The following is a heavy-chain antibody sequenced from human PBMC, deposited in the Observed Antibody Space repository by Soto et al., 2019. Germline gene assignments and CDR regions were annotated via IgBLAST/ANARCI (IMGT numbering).Heavy chain of an antibody. CDR1: GGSISRYY. Sequence: PSEALSLTCTVSGGSISRYYCSWIRQLLGKRLEWIGYIYYSGSTNYNHSLKSRATISVDASKNQFSLKLSSVTAADTAVYYCAGSRTTYYYNSSGYYVDIWCQGTMVS. J-gene: IGHJ3*02. D-gene: IGHD3-22*01. CDR3: AGSRTTYYYNSSGYYVDI. V-gene: IGHV4-59*01. CDR2: IYYSGST.